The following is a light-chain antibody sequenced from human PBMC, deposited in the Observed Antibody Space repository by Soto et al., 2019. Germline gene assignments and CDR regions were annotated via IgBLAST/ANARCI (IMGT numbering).Light chain of an antibody. CDR1: QNIFTY. CDR3: QHSYSSPT. CDR2: ATS. Sequence: EIRVNQSPSSLSASVGGRVTITCRASQNIFTYLNWYQQRPGKAPNLLIYATSNLQSGVPSRFSGSGSGTDFTLTISSLQPEDFATYYCQHSYSSPTFGQGTKVDNK. J-gene: IGKJ2*01. V-gene: IGKV1-39*01.